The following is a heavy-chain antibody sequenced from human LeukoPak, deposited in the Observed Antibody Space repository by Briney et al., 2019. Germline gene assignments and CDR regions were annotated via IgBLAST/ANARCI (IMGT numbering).Heavy chain of an antibody. CDR1: GGTFSSYA. J-gene: IGHJ3*02. Sequence: SVKVSCKASGGTFSSYAISWVRQAPGQGLEWMGGIIPIFGTANYAQKFQGRVTITTDESTSTAYMELSSLRSEDTAVYYCAAYYYDSSPSDAFDIWGQGTMVTVSS. D-gene: IGHD3-22*01. CDR2: IIPIFGTA. V-gene: IGHV1-69*05. CDR3: AAYYYDSSPSDAFDI.